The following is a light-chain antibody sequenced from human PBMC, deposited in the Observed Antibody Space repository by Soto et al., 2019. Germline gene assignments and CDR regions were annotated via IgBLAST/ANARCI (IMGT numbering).Light chain of an antibody. CDR3: SSYTSRSTGV. V-gene: IGLV2-14*01. J-gene: IGLJ2*01. CDR1: SSDVGGYHY. CDR2: DVS. Sequence: QSALTQPASVSGSPGQSITISCTGTSSDVGGYHYVSWYQQYPGKAPKLMIYDVSDRPSGVSNRFSGSKSGNTASLTISGLQAEDEADYSCSSYTSRSTGVFGGGTKLTVL.